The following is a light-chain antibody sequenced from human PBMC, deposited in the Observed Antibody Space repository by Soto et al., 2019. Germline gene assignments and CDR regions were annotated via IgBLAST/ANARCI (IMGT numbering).Light chain of an antibody. Sequence: QSALTQPASVSGSPGQSITISCTGTSSDVGGSNYVSWYQQHPGKAPKLIIFDVSHRPLGFSNRYSGSKSGNTASLTISGLQAEDEADYYCSSYTSSSTYVFGTGTKLTVL. CDR1: SSDVGGSNY. CDR2: DVS. J-gene: IGLJ1*01. CDR3: SSYTSSSTYV. V-gene: IGLV2-14*03.